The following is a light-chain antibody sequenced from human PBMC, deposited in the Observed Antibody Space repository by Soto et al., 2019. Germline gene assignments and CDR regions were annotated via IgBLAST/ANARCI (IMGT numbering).Light chain of an antibody. CDR1: SSDIGAYDY. V-gene: IGLV2-14*01. Sequence: QSALTQPASVSGSPGQSITISCTGTSSDIGAYDYVSWYQQQPGKAPKLMIYEVHNRPSGVSNRFSGSKSGSTASLTISGLQAEDEADSYCRSYRNTLTFYVVGTGTKVNVL. CDR3: RSYRNTLTFYV. CDR2: EVH. J-gene: IGLJ1*01.